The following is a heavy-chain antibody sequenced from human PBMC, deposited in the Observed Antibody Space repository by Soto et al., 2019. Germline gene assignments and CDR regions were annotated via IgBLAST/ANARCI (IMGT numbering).Heavy chain of an antibody. Sequence: EVQLVESGGGLVQPGGSLILSCAASGFTFSTYHMNWVRQAPGKGLEWVSYIHSGGSRIYYADSVKGRFTISRDNAKNSLYLQMNSLRAEDTAVYYCARDGSTVTTNYHYAMDVWCQGTTATVSS. CDR2: IHSGGSRI. D-gene: IGHD4-17*01. CDR1: GFTFSTYH. V-gene: IGHV3-48*03. CDR3: ARDGSTVTTNYHYAMDV. J-gene: IGHJ6*02.